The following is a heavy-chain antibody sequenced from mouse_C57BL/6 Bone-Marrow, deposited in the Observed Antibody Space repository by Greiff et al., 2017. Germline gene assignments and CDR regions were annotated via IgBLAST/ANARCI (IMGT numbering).Heavy chain of an antibody. CDR1: GYTFTSYG. CDR3: ARSRDYGPPMDY. J-gene: IGHJ4*01. D-gene: IGHD1-1*01. Sequence: QVQLKESGAELARPGASVKLSCKASGYTFTSYGISWVKQRTGQGLEWIGEIYPRSGNTYYNEKFKGKATLTADKSSSTAYMELRSLTSEDSAVYFCARSRDYGPPMDYWRQGTSVTVSS. CDR2: IYPRSGNT. V-gene: IGHV1-81*01.